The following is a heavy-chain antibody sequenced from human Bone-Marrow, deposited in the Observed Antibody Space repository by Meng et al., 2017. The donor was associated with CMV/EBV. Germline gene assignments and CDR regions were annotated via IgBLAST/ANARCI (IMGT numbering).Heavy chain of an antibody. D-gene: IGHD5-12*01. CDR2: IYSAGNT. CDR1: GFTVSTNF. V-gene: IGHV3-53*01. CDR3: ARALVYTGYDCLDH. J-gene: IGHJ4*02. Sequence: GESLKISCAASGFTVSTNFMTWVRQAPGKGLEWVSIIYSAGNTYYADSVKGRFTISRDNSKNTLYLDMSSLRADDTAVYYCARALVYTGYDCLDHWGQGTLVTVSS.